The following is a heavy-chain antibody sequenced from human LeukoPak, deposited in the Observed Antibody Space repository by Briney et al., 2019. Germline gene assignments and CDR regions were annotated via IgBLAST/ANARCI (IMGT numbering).Heavy chain of an antibody. CDR2: ISSGDTTI. Sequence: GGSLRLSCAASGFTFSDYYMSWIRQAPGKGLEWVSYISSGDTTINYADSVKGRFTISRDNAKNSLYLQMNSLRAEDTAVYYCARRMMVDYGGADYWGQGTLVTVSS. D-gene: IGHD4-23*01. J-gene: IGHJ4*02. CDR1: GFTFSDYY. V-gene: IGHV3-11*01. CDR3: ARRMMVDYGGADY.